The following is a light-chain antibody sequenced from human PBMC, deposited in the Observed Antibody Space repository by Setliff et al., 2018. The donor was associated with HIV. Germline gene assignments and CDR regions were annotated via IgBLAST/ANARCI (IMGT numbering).Light chain of an antibody. CDR1: SSDVGSYNL. V-gene: IGLV2-23*02. J-gene: IGLJ1*01. Sequence: QSVLTQPASVSGSPGQSITLSCTGTSSDVGSYNLVSWYQHHPGKAPKLMIYEVSKRPSGVSNRFSGSKSGNTASLTISGLRAEDEADYYCCSYAGSSTYAFGTGTKVTVL. CDR3: CSYAGSSTYA. CDR2: EVS.